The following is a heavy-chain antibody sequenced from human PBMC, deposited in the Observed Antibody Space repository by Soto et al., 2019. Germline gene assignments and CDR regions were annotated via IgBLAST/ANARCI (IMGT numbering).Heavy chain of an antibody. CDR1: GGSVNSGTYY. CDR2: IYYSEST. D-gene: IGHD6-19*01. V-gene: IGHV4-61*01. CDR3: ARERWDSSGRYGMDV. Sequence: SETLSLTCTVSGGSVNSGTYYWIWIRQPPGKGLEWIGNIYYSESTNYNPSLRSRITISVDSSKNQFSLKLSSVTAADTAVYYCARERWDSSGRYGMDVWGQGTTVTV. J-gene: IGHJ6*02.